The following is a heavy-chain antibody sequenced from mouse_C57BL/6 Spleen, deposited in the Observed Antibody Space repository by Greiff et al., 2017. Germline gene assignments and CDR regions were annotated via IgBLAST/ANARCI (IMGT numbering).Heavy chain of an antibody. J-gene: IGHJ3*01. D-gene: IGHD1-1*01. Sequence: EVKLVESGGGLVKPGGSLKLSCAASGFTFSSYAMSWVRQTPEKRLEWVATISDGGSYTYYPDNVKGRFTISRDNAKNNLYLQMSHLKSEDTAMYYCARDITTVVATPPWFAYWGQGTLVTVSA. V-gene: IGHV5-4*01. CDR1: GFTFSSYA. CDR2: ISDGGSYT. CDR3: ARDITTVVATPPWFAY.